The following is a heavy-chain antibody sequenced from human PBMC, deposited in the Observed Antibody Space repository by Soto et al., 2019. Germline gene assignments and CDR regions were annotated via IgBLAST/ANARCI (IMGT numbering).Heavy chain of an antibody. V-gene: IGHV3-48*02. CDR1: GFTFSSYS. CDR2: ISSSSSTI. J-gene: IGHJ4*02. Sequence: EVQLVESGGGLVQPGGSPRLSCAASGFTFSSYSMKWVRQAPGKGLEWVSYISSSSSTIYYADSVKGRFTISRDNAKNSLYLQMNSLRDEDTAVYYCARDRAYYDFWSGYVAFDYWGQGTLVTVSS. D-gene: IGHD3-3*01. CDR3: ARDRAYYDFWSGYVAFDY.